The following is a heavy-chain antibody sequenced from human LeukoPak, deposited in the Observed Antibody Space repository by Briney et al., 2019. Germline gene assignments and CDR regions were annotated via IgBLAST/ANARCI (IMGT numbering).Heavy chain of an antibody. CDR3: ATIVPDVPATLTFDY. CDR1: GFTVSSNY. CDR2: IYSGGST. V-gene: IGHV3-66*01. D-gene: IGHD2-15*01. J-gene: IGHJ4*02. Sequence: AGSLRLSCVVSGFTVSSNYMSWVRQVPGKGLEWVSVIYSGGSTYYAGSVKGRFTISRDNSKNTLYLQMNSLRAEDTAVYYCATIVPDVPATLTFDYWGQGTLVTVSS.